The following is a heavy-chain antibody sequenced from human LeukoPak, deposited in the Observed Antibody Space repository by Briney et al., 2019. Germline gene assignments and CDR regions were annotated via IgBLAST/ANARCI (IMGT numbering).Heavy chain of an antibody. Sequence: GASVKVSCKASGYTFTSSVISWVRQAPGQGLEWMGWISPYNDNTNYAQKLQGRVTMTTDTSTSTAYMELRSLRSDDTAVYYCAKDKGREGDYWGQGNLVTVSS. CDR1: GYTFTSSV. V-gene: IGHV1-18*01. J-gene: IGHJ4*02. CDR2: ISPYNDNT. CDR3: AKDKGREGDY.